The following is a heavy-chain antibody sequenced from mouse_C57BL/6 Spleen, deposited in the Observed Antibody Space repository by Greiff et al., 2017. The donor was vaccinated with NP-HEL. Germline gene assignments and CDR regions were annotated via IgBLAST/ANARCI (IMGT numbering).Heavy chain of an antibody. Sequence: QVHVKQSGPGLVQPSQSLSITCTVSGFSLTSYGVHWVRQSPGKGLEWLGVIWSGGSTDYNAAFISRLSISKDNSKSQVFFKMNSLQADDTAIYYCARSLSTTVVAPYYAMDYWGQGTSVTVSS. V-gene: IGHV2-2*01. CDR2: IWSGGST. CDR3: ARSLSTTVVAPYYAMDY. J-gene: IGHJ4*01. D-gene: IGHD1-1*01. CDR1: GFSLTSYG.